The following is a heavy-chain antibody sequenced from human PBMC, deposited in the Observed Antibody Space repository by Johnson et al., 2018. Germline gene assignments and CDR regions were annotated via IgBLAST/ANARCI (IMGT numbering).Heavy chain of an antibody. J-gene: IGHJ3*02. CDR1: GDIFSSYA. CDR3: ARKLVLAGTADGFAI. CDR2: IIPAFRST. Sequence: QVQLVESGSEVKKPGSSVKVSCKASGDIFSSYAVNWVRQAPGLGLEWVGGIIPAFRSTNFAQKFEGRVPMTADAMTNTVYMELNNLRFEDTAVYYCARKLVLAGTADGFAIWGLGTMVTV. V-gene: IGHV1-69*01. D-gene: IGHD2-21*02.